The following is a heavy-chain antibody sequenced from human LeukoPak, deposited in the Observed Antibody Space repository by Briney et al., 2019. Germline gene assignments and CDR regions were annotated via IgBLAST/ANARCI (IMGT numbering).Heavy chain of an antibody. D-gene: IGHD3-22*01. Sequence: GGSLRLSCAASGFTFSSYAMHWVRQAPGKGLEWVAVISYDGSNKYYADSVKGRFTISRDNSKNTLYLQMNSLRAEDTAVYYCARGLYPTYYYDSSGYYSWGQGTLVTASS. J-gene: IGHJ4*02. CDR3: ARGLYPTYYYDSSGYYS. V-gene: IGHV3-30*01. CDR1: GFTFSSYA. CDR2: ISYDGSNK.